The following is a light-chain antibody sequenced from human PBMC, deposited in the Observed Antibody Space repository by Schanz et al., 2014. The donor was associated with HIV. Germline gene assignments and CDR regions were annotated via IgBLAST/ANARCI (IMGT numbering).Light chain of an antibody. CDR1: SGDVGTYNY. V-gene: IGLV2-14*03. CDR3: CSYVGSYSYV. CDR2: DVS. Sequence: QSALTQPASVSGSPGQSITISCTGTSGDVGTYNYVSWYQQHPGKAPKLMIYDVSNRPSGVSSRFSGSKSGNTASLTISGLQAEDEADYYCCSYVGSYSYVFGTGTKLTVL. J-gene: IGLJ1*01.